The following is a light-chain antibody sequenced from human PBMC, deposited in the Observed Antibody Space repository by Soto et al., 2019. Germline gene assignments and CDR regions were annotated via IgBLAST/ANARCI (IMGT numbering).Light chain of an antibody. J-gene: IGKJ1*01. CDR1: QSVSSY. CDR2: DAS. Sequence: EIVLTQSPATLSLSPGERATLSCRASQSVSSYLAWYQQKPGQAPRLLIYDASSRATGTPDRFSGSGSGTDFTLTISRLEPEDFAVYYCQQYDASLWTFGQGTKVDIK. CDR3: QQYDASLWT. V-gene: IGKV3-20*01.